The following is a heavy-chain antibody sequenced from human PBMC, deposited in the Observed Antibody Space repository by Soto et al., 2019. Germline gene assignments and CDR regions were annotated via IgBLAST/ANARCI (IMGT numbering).Heavy chain of an antibody. D-gene: IGHD3-9*01. V-gene: IGHV4-30-4*01. J-gene: IGHJ6*03. CDR1: GGSISSGDYY. Sequence: SETLSLTCTVSGGSISSGDYYWSWIRQPPGKGLEWIGYIYYSGSTYYNPSLKSRVTISVDTSKNQFSLKLSSVTAADTAVYYCARVHPYYDILTGHYYYYMDVWGKGTTVTVSS. CDR3: ARVHPYYDILTGHYYYYMDV. CDR2: IYYSGST.